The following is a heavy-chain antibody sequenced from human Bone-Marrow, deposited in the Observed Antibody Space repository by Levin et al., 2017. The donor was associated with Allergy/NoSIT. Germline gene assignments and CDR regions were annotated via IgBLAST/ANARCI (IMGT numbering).Heavy chain of an antibody. CDR1: GYTFTSYD. CDR3: ARGQDIVVVPAAIIAYYYYYGMDV. J-gene: IGHJ6*02. CDR2: MNPNSGNT. Sequence: ASVKVSCKASGYTFTSYDINWVRQATGQGLEWMGWMNPNSGNTGYAQKFQGRVTMTRNTSISTAYMELSSLRSEDTAVYYCARGQDIVVVPAAIIAYYYYYGMDVWGQGTTVTVSS. D-gene: IGHD2-2*01. V-gene: IGHV1-8*01.